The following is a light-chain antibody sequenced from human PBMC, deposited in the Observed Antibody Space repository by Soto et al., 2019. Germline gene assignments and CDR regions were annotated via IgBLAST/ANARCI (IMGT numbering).Light chain of an antibody. CDR2: YAS. V-gene: IGKV3-15*01. CDR3: QQYYMWPPV. Sequence: EIVMTQSPATLSVSPGASATLFCRASESVSSDLAWYRQKPGQAPRLLIYYASIRATGIPARFSGSGSGTEFTLTINSLQSEDVAVYFCQQYYMWPPVFGQGTKL. CDR1: ESVSSD. J-gene: IGKJ2*01.